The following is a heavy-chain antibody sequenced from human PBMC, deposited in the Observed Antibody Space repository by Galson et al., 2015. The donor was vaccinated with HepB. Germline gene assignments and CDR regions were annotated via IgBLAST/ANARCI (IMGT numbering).Heavy chain of an antibody. CDR1: GYTFTRYA. J-gene: IGHJ6*02. Sequence: SVKVSCKASGYTFTRYAMHWVRQAPGQRLEWMGWINAGNGNTKYSQKFQGRVTITRDTSASTAYMELSSLRSEDTAVYYCARDPAELEWLPTPAKASYYYGMDVWGQGTTVTVSS. CDR3: ARDPAELEWLPTPAKASYYYGMDV. V-gene: IGHV1-3*01. D-gene: IGHD3-3*01. CDR2: INAGNGNT.